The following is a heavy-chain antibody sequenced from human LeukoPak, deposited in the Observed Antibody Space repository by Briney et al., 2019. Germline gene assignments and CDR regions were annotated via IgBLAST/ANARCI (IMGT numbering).Heavy chain of an antibody. CDR1: GFTFSRYG. Sequence: GGSLRLSCAASGFTFSRYGMHWVRQAPGKGLEWVAVIWYDGSNKYYADSVKGRFTISRDNSKNTLYLQTNSLRAEDTAVYYCASCYDSSGYWIDYWGQGTLVTVSS. V-gene: IGHV3-33*01. CDR2: IWYDGSNK. CDR3: ASCYDSSGYWIDY. J-gene: IGHJ4*02. D-gene: IGHD3-22*01.